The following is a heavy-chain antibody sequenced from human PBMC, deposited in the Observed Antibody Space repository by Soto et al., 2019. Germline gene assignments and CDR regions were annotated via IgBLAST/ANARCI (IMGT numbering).Heavy chain of an antibody. CDR1: GFTFSDYY. J-gene: IGHJ6*03. Sequence: QVQLVESGGGLVKPGGSLRLSCAASGFTFSDYYMSWIRQAPGKGLEWVSYISSSGSTIYYADSVKGRFTISRDNAKNSLYLQMNSLRAEDTAVYYCARDPRYCSSTSYYYYYYMDVWGKGTTVTVSS. V-gene: IGHV3-11*01. D-gene: IGHD2-2*01. CDR2: ISSSGSTI. CDR3: ARDPRYCSSTSYYYYYYMDV.